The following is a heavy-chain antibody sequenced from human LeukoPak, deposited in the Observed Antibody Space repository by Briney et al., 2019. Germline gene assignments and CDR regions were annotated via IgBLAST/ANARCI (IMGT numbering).Heavy chain of an antibody. CDR2: ISSTGGGSYI. CDR1: GFTFSDYY. J-gene: IGHJ6*02. Sequence: GGSLRLSCAASGFTFSDYYLSWIRQAPGKGLEWVSYISSTGGGSYIYYAGSVKGRFTISRDNAKNSLYLQMNSLRAEDTAVYYCARHMANMISYYYYGMDVWAKGPRSPSP. CDR3: ARHMANMISYYYYGMDV. V-gene: IGHV3-11*01. D-gene: IGHD3-22*01.